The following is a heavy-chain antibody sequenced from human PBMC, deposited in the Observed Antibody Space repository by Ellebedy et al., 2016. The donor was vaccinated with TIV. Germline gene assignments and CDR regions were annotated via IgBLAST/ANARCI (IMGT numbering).Heavy chain of an antibody. Sequence: GGSLRLSXAASGFTFSNAWMSWVRQAPGKGLEWVSAISGSGGSTYYADSVKGRFTISRDNAKNSLYLQMNSLRAEDTAVYYCARALLRYCSSTSCPFQHWGQGTLVTVSS. CDR2: ISGSGGST. CDR3: ARALLRYCSSTSCPFQH. J-gene: IGHJ1*01. V-gene: IGHV3-23*01. CDR1: GFTFSNAW. D-gene: IGHD2-2*01.